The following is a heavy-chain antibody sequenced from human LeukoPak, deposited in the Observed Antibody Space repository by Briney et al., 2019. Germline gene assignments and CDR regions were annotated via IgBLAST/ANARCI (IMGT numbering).Heavy chain of an antibody. V-gene: IGHV3-30*04. J-gene: IGHJ4*02. CDR2: IPYDGSNK. CDR3: VRGAYSSSWLNFDY. D-gene: IGHD6-13*01. Sequence: TGRSLRLSCAASGFTFDDYAMHWVRQAPGKGLEWVALIPYDGSNKYYADPVKGRFTVSRDNSKNTLYLQMNSLRAEDTAVYYCVRGAYSSSWLNFDYWGQGTLVTVSS. CDR1: GFTFDDYA.